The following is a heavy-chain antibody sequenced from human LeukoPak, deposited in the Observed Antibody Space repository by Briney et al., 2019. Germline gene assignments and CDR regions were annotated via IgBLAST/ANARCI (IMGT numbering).Heavy chain of an antibody. CDR2: ISYDGSNK. CDR1: GFTFSSYA. CDR3: AAAAAGFHFDY. J-gene: IGHJ4*02. D-gene: IGHD6-13*01. Sequence: GGSLRLSCAASGFTFSSYAMHWVRQAPGMGLEWVAVISYDGSNKYYADSVKGRFTISRDNSKNTLYLQMNSLRAEDTAVYYCAAAAAGFHFDYWGQGTLVTVSS. V-gene: IGHV3-30-3*01.